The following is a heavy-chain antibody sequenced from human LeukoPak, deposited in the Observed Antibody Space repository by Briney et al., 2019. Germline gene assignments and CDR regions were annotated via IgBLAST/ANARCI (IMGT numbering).Heavy chain of an antibody. CDR3: TVDTNTDSQYY. J-gene: IGHJ4*02. Sequence: KPGGSLRLSCAGSGFTFSHAWMSGVRQGPGKGLEWVGRIKSKTDGGTTDYAAPVKGRFTISRDDSENTLYLQMNSLKTEDTAVYYCTVDTNTDSQYYWGQGTLVTVSS. D-gene: IGHD2-8*01. V-gene: IGHV3-15*01. CDR1: GFTFSHAW. CDR2: IKSKTDGGTT.